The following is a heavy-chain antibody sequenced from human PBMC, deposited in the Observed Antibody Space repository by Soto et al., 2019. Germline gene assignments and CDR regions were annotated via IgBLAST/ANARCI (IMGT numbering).Heavy chain of an antibody. CDR1: GFTFSNYG. Sequence: GGSLRLSCAASGFTFSNYGMIWVRQVPGKELEWVSSITSRSDYIYYADSLKGRFTISRDNAKNSLYLQMHSLRTEDTAVYYCARVDGYTYPNDYWGQGTLVTGSS. CDR3: ARVDGYTYPNDY. V-gene: IGHV3-21*01. J-gene: IGHJ4*02. D-gene: IGHD5-12*01. CDR2: ITSRSDYI.